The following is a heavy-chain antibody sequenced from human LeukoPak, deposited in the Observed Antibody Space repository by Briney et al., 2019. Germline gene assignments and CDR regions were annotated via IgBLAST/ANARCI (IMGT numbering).Heavy chain of an antibody. Sequence: ASVKVSCKASGYTFTDYNMHWVRQVPGQGLEWMGWINPNTGGTNSAQKFQGRVTMTRDTSITTVYMELSRLRSDDTAVYYCARGRQYSGTHYFDYWGQGTLVTVSS. CDR3: ARGRQYSGTHYFDY. CDR2: INPNTGGT. CDR1: GYTFTDYN. D-gene: IGHD1-1*01. V-gene: IGHV1-2*02. J-gene: IGHJ4*02.